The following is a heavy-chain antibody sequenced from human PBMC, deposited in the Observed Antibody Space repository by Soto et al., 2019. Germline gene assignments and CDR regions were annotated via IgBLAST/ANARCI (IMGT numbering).Heavy chain of an antibody. CDR3: AKGHIVVVVAAVPFDY. CDR1: GFTFSSYG. V-gene: IGHV3-30*18. Sequence: GGSLRLSCAASGFTFSSYGMHWVRQAPGKGLEWVAVISYDGSNKYYADSVKGRFTISRDNSKNTLYLQMNSLRAEDTAVYYCAKGHIVVVVAAVPFDYWGQGTLVTVSS. D-gene: IGHD2-15*01. CDR2: ISYDGSNK. J-gene: IGHJ4*02.